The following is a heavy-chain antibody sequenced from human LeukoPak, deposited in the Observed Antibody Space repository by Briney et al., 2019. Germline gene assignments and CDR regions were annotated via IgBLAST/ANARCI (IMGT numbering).Heavy chain of an antibody. CDR3: ANGHYDILTGYYNLYPYYFDY. CDR2: ISGSGGST. J-gene: IGHJ4*02. D-gene: IGHD3-9*01. V-gene: IGHV3-23*01. Sequence: GGSLRLSCAASGFTFSSNYMSWGRQAPGKGLEWVSAISGSGGSTYYADSVKGGFTISRDNSKNTLYLQMNSLRAEDTAVYYCANGHYDILTGYYNLYPYYFDYWGQGTLVTVSS. CDR1: GFTFSSNY.